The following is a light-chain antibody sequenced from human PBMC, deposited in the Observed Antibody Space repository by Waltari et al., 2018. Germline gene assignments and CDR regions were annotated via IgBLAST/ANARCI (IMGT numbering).Light chain of an antibody. CDR2: GAS. V-gene: IGKV3-15*01. J-gene: IGKJ1*01. Sequence: EIVMTQSPATLSVSPGERATLSCRASQSVSSNLAWYQQKPGQAPRLLIYGASTRATGIPATCSGSGSWTAFTLPISSLQSEDFAVYYCQQYNNWHPWTFGQGTKVEIK. CDR1: QSVSSN. CDR3: QQYNNWHPWT.